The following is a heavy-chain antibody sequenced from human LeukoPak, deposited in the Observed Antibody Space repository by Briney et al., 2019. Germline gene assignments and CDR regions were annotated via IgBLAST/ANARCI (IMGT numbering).Heavy chain of an antibody. D-gene: IGHD3-3*01. CDR2: INPNSGGT. V-gene: IGHV1-2*02. CDR3: ARDGPPYYDFWSGYQGVDY. Sequence: ASVTVSCKASGYTFTGYYMHWVRQSPGQGLEWMGWINPNSGGTNYAQKFQGRVTMTRDTSTSTAYMELRSLRSDDTAVYYCARDGPPYYDFWSGYQGVDYWGQGTLVTVSS. J-gene: IGHJ4*02. CDR1: GYTFTGYY.